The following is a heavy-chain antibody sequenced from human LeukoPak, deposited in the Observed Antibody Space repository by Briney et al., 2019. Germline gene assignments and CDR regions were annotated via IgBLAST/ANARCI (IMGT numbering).Heavy chain of an antibody. Sequence: GGSLRLSRAASGFTFSSYDMHWVRQAPGKGMEWVAVISYDGSNKYYADSVKGRFTISRDNSKNTLYLQMNSLRAEDTAVYYCAIGGLYGSATPFDYWGQGTLVTVSS. J-gene: IGHJ4*02. D-gene: IGHD3-10*01. V-gene: IGHV3-30*03. CDR2: ISYDGSNK. CDR1: GFTFSSYD. CDR3: AIGGLYGSATPFDY.